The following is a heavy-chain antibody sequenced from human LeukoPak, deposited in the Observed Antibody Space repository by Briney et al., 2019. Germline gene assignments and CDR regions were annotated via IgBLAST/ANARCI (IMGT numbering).Heavy chain of an antibody. Sequence: PGGSLRLSCAASGFTFSSYWMSWVRQAPGKGLEWVANIKQDGSEKYYVDSVKGRFTISRDNAKNSLYLQMNSLRAEDTAVYYCARETLAAPYYYYMDVWGKGTTVTVSS. J-gene: IGHJ6*03. CDR1: GFTFSSYW. V-gene: IGHV3-7*01. CDR3: ARETLAAPYYYYMDV. D-gene: IGHD2-15*01. CDR2: IKQDGSEK.